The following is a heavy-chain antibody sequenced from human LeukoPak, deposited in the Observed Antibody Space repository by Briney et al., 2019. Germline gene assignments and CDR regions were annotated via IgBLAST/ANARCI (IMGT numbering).Heavy chain of an antibody. CDR2: IYYSGST. D-gene: IGHD5-18*01. V-gene: IGHV4-39*01. Sequence: SETLSLTCTVSGGSISSSSYYWGWIRQPPGKGLEWIGSIYYSGSTYYNPSLKSRVTISVDTSKNQLSLKLSSVTAADTAVYYCARRRIQLRDFDYWGQGTLVTVSS. J-gene: IGHJ4*02. CDR1: GGSISSSSYY. CDR3: ARRRIQLRDFDY.